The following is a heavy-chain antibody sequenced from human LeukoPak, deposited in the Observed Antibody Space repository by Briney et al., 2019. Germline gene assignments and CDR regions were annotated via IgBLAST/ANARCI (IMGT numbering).Heavy chain of an antibody. CDR3: ARNRYGGTPGDY. CDR1: GFTVSSNY. CDR2: IYSGGST. Sequence: GGSLRLSCAASGFTVSSNYMSWVRQAPGKGLEWVSVIYSGGSTYYADSVKGRFTISRDNSKNTLYLQMNSLRAEDTAVYYCARNRYGGTPGDYWGQGTLVTVSS. J-gene: IGHJ4*02. D-gene: IGHD4-23*01. V-gene: IGHV3-66*01.